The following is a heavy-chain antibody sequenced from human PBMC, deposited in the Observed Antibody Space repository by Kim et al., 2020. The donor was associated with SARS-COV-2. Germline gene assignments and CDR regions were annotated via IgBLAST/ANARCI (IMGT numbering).Heavy chain of an antibody. V-gene: IGHV3-30*02. D-gene: IGHD3-10*01. J-gene: IGHJ6*02. Sequence: DSVEGRFTISRDNSKNTLYLQMNSLRAEDTAVYYCAKVSVRRNYYYGMDVWGQGTTVTVSS. CDR3: AKVSVRRNYYYGMDV.